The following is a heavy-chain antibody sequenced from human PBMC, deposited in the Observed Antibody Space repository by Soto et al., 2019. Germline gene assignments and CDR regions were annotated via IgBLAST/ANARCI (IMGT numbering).Heavy chain of an antibody. CDR3: ASSMGRGGNDY. D-gene: IGHD3-10*01. CDR1: GFTFSDYW. V-gene: IGHV3-7*05. CDR2: IKTDGSEK. J-gene: IGHJ4*02. Sequence: EVQLVESGGGLVQPGGSLRLSCAASGFTFSDYWMSWVRQAPGKGLECVANIKTDGSEKYYVDPVKGRFTISRDNAKNSLYLQMNSLRAEHTAVYYCASSMGRGGNDYWGQGTLVAVSS.